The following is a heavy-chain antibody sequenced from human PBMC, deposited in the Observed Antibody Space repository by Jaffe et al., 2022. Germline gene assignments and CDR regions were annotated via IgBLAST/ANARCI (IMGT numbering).Heavy chain of an antibody. V-gene: IGHV3-74*01. CDR3: ARVKQQLVLYDHDAFDI. D-gene: IGHD6-13*01. CDR1: GFTFSSYW. J-gene: IGHJ3*02. Sequence: EVQLVESGGGLVQPGGSLRLSCAASGFTFSSYWMHWVRQAPGKGLVWVSRINSDGSSTSYADSVKGRFTISRDNAKNTLYLQMNSLRAEDTAVYYCARVKQQLVLYDHDAFDIWGQGTMVTVSS. CDR2: INSDGSST.